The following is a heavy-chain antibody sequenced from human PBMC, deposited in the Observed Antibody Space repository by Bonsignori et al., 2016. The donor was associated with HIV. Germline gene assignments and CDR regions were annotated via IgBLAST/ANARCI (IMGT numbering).Heavy chain of an antibody. J-gene: IGHJ3*02. CDR2: IHHSGST. D-gene: IGHD4-17*01. Sequence: WIRQPPGKGLEWIGYIHHSGSTYYNPSLKSRVIISLDTSKTQFSLGLSSVTAADAAVYYCAGYGGYGFYAFDIWGQGTMVTVSS. CDR3: AGYGGYGFYAFDI. V-gene: IGHV4-30-4*01.